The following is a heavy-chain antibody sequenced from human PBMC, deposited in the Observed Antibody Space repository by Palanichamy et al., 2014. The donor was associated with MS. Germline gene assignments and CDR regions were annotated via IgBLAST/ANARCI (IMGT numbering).Heavy chain of an antibody. J-gene: IGHJ4*02. CDR3: ARGHRGAAAANFDY. Sequence: NRVTISVDTSKNQFSLQLSSVTAADTAMYFCARGHRGAAAANFDYWGQGTLVTVSS. V-gene: IGHV4-34*01. D-gene: IGHD6-25*01.